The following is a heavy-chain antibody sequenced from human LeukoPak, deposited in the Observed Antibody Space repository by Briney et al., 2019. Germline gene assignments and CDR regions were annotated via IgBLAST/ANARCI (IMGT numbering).Heavy chain of an antibody. D-gene: IGHD4-17*01. V-gene: IGHV1-18*01. CDR1: GGTFSSYA. J-gene: IGHJ4*02. Sequence: ASVKVSCKASGGTFSSYAISWVRQAPGQGLEWMGWISAYNGNTNYAQKLQGRVTMTTDTSTSTAYMELRSLRSDDTAVYYCARDSDYGDYPPFFDYWGQGTLVTVSS. CDR3: ARDSDYGDYPPFFDY. CDR2: ISAYNGNT.